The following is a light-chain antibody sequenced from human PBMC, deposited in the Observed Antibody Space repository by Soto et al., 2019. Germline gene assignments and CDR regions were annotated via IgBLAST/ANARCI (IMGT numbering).Light chain of an antibody. V-gene: IGLV2-14*01. CDR2: DVT. CDR1: SSDVGGYEY. J-gene: IGLJ1*01. CDR3: ASITRSSTSV. Sequence: QSVLSQPASVSGCPGQSITSSCTGTSSDVGGYEYVSWYQHQPDKAPKLIIYDVTNRPSGVSTRFSGSKSGNTASLTISGIQTEDEADYYCASITRSSTSVFGTGTKVTVL.